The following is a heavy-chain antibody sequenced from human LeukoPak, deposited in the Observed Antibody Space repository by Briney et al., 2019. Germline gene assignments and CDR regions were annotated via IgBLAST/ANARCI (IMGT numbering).Heavy chain of an antibody. CDR3: TAEKTDSNGWYYQSFDY. V-gene: IGHV3-15*01. Sequence: GGSLRLSCAASGFTFSNAWMSWDRQAPGKGLEWVGRIQSKSEGGTADYAAPVKGRFTISRDDSKNTLYLQMNSLKTEDTAVYFCTAEKTDSNGWYYQSFDYWGQGTLVTVSS. CDR2: IQSKSEGGTA. D-gene: IGHD6-19*01. J-gene: IGHJ4*02. CDR1: GFTFSNAW.